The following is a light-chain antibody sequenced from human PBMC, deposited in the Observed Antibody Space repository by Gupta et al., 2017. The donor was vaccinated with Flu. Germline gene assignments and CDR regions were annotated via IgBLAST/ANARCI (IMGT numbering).Light chain of an antibody. CDR3: QQVNSYPYT. J-gene: IGKJ2*01. CDR2: AAS. Sequence: PSFLSACIGDRVTITCRASQGISSYLAWYQQEPGKAPKLLIYAASTLQSGVPSRFSGSKYGREFTLTISSLRPEDFATYYCQQVNSYPYTFGQGTKLEIK. V-gene: IGKV1-9*01. CDR1: QGISSY.